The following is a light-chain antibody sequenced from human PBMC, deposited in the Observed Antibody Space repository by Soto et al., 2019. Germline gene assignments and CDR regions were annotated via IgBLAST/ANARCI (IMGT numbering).Light chain of an antibody. J-gene: IGKJ1*01. CDR2: VAS. CDR3: LQHNNYPWT. V-gene: IGKV1-17*01. CDR1: QAIRNN. Sequence: DIEVTQSPSFLSPSRGESVTMRCRASQAIRNNVGWYQQKPGKDPKRLIYVASRLESGVPSRFSGSGFGTEFTLTISGLQPEDFATYYCLQHNNYPWTFGQGTKVDI.